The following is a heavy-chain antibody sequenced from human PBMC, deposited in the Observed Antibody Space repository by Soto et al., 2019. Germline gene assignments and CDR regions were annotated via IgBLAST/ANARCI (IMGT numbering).Heavy chain of an antibody. V-gene: IGHV3-33*01. D-gene: IGHD3-10*01. CDR2: IWYDGSNK. CDR1: GFTFSSYG. J-gene: IGHJ6*02. Sequence: PGGSLRLSCAASGFTFSSYGMHWVRQAPGKGLEWVAVIWYDGSNKYYADSVKGRFTISGDNSKNTLYLQMNSLRAEDTAVYYCARDGSTSDYYYYGMDVWGQGTTVTVSS. CDR3: ARDGSTSDYYYYGMDV.